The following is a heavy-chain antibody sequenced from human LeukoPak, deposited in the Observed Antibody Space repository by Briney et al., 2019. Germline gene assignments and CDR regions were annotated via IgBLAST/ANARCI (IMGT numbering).Heavy chain of an antibody. CDR3: ARESTVTTLNPFDY. V-gene: IGHV3-11*05. D-gene: IGHD4-17*01. Sequence: PGGSLRLSCAASGFTFSDYYMSWIRQAPGKGLEWVSYISSSSSHTNYADSVKGRFTISRDNAKNSLYLQMNSLRAEDTAVYYCARESTVTTLNPFDYWGQGTLVTVSS. J-gene: IGHJ4*02. CDR1: GFTFSDYY. CDR2: ISSSSSHT.